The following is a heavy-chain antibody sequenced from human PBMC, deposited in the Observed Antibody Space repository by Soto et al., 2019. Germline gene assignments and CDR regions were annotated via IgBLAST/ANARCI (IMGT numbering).Heavy chain of an antibody. Sequence: VASVKVSCKASGYTFTTYDINWVRQAPGQALEWVGWINTYNGNTKYAQKVQGRITMTTGTSTSTAYIELKSLRSDAKGEYYCGYCARQVHGFGSPIDCRGNRTLVTVAS. CDR3: GYCARQVHGFGSPIDC. CDR2: INTYNGNT. D-gene: IGHD2-8*02. V-gene: IGHV1-18*04. CDR1: GYTFTTYD. J-gene: IGHJ4*01.